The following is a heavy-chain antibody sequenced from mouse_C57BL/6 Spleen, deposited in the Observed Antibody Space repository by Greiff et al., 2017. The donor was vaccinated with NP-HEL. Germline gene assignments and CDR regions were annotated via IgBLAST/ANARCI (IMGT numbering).Heavy chain of an antibody. CDR3: ARQAITTVVANLDY. D-gene: IGHD1-1*01. J-gene: IGHJ2*01. V-gene: IGHV5-6*01. CDR1: GFTFSSYG. Sequence: EVKLVESGGDLVKPGGSLKLSCAASGFTFSSYGMSWVRQTPDKRLEWVATISSGGSYTYYPDSVKGRFTISRDNAKHTLYLQMSSLKSEDTAMYYCARQAITTVVANLDYWGQGTTLTVSS. CDR2: ISSGGSYT.